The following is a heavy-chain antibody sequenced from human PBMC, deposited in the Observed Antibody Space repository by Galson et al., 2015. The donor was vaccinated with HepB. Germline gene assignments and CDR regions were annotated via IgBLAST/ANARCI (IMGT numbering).Heavy chain of an antibody. CDR2: FDPEDGET. CDR1: GYTLTELS. J-gene: IGHJ4*02. V-gene: IGHV1-24*01. CDR3: ATPMITFGGVIGPFDY. D-gene: IGHD3-16*01. Sequence: SVKVSCKASGYTLTELSMHWVRQAPGKGLEWMGGFDPEDGETIYAQKFQGRVTMTEDTSTDTAYMELSSLRSEDTAVYYCATPMITFGGVIGPFDYWGQGTLVTVSS.